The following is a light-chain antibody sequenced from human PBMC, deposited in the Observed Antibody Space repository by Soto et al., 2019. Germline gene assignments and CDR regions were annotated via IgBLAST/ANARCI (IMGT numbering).Light chain of an antibody. J-gene: IGKJ3*01. Sequence: EIVLTQSPGTLSLSPGERATLSCRASQSVSSSYLAWYLQKPGQAPRLLIYGASSRATGIPDRFSGSGSGTDFTLTISRLEPEDFAVYYCQQYGSSFTFGPGTKVDIK. CDR2: GAS. CDR1: QSVSSSY. CDR3: QQYGSSFT. V-gene: IGKV3-20*01.